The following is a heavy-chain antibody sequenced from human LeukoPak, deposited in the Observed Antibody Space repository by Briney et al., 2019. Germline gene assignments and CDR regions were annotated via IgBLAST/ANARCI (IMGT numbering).Heavy chain of an antibody. CDR2: INPPGGST. J-gene: IGHJ4*02. D-gene: IGHD5-18*01. V-gene: IGHV1-46*01. CDR1: GYTFTTYN. CDR3: AREGYNYGYGDY. Sequence: ASVKVSCKASGYTFTTYNLHWVRQAHGQGLEWMGVINPPGGSTSYAQKFQGRITMTRDTSTSTVYMEVSSLRSEDTAVYYCAREGYNYGYGDYWGQGALVTVSS.